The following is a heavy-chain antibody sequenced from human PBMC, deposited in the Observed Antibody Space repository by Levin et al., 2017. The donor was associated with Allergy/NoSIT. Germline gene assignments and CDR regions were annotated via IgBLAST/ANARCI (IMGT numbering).Heavy chain of an antibody. CDR2: IYQSGGT. CDR1: GSLISSGFY. V-gene: IGHV4-38-2*01. Sequence: SETLSLTCSVSGSLISSGFYWGWIRQSPGKGLEWIGTIYQSGGTYYASSLRSRVTISVDKSKNQFSLTLTSVTAADTAMYFCARFGASRSLSVAYYYFGMDVWGQGTTVTVSS. CDR3: ARFGASRSLSVAYYYFGMDV. J-gene: IGHJ6*02. D-gene: IGHD3-16*01.